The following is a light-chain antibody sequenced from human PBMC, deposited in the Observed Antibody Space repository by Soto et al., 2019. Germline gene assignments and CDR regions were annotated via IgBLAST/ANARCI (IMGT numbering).Light chain of an antibody. CDR2: DVA. CDR1: SSDVGGSNF. Sequence: QSALTQPASVSASPGQSITISCTGTSSDVGGSNFVSWYHQHPGKPPKLIIYDVATRPSGVSNRFSGSKSGSTASLIISRLQTEDEADYYCVSFTSSTPYVFGSGTKLTVL. CDR3: VSFTSSTPYV. V-gene: IGLV2-14*03. J-gene: IGLJ1*01.